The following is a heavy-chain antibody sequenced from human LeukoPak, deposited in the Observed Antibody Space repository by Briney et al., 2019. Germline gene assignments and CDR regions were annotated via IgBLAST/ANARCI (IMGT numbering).Heavy chain of an antibody. CDR2: INHSGST. Sequence: SETLSLTCAVYGGSFSGYYWSWIRQPPGKGLEWIGEINHSGSTNYNPSLKSRVTISVDTSKNQFSLKLSSVTAADTAVYYCARGYSYYCFDPWGQETLLTVS. J-gene: IGHJ5*02. V-gene: IGHV4-34*01. CDR3: ARGYSYYCFDP. D-gene: IGHD4-11*01. CDR1: GGSFSGYY.